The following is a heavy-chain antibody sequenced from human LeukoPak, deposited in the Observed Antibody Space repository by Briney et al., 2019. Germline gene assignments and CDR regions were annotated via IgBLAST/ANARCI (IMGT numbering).Heavy chain of an antibody. Sequence: GESLITSCKGSGCSFTSYCISWVRQMPGKGLEWMGRIIPSDSYTNYSPSFQGHVTISADKSISTPYLQWSSLKASDTAMYYCARIYGINNWFDPWGQGTLVTVSS. D-gene: IGHD1-14*01. CDR3: ARIYGINNWFDP. V-gene: IGHV5-10-1*01. CDR2: IIPSDSYT. J-gene: IGHJ5*02. CDR1: GCSFTSYC.